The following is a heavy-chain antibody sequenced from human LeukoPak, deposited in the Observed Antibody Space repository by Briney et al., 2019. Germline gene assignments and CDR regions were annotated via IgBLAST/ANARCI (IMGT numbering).Heavy chain of an antibody. V-gene: IGHV1-69*01. J-gene: IGHJ6*03. Sequence: PGSSVKVSCKASGGIFGSYAISWVRQAPGQGLEWMGGIIPMHDTAEYAQKFQGRVTITAAVSTSTAYMELSSLTSEDTAIYYCARERGSPKSNYYYYYMDVWGEGTTVTVSS. CDR2: IIPMHDTA. D-gene: IGHD3-10*01. CDR3: ARERGSPKSNYYYYYMDV. CDR1: GGIFGSYA.